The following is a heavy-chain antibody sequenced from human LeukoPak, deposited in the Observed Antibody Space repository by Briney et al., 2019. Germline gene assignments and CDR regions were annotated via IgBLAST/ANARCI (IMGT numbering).Heavy chain of an antibody. CDR3: AKGSSRDGYT. J-gene: IGHJ5*02. CDR1: GFTFSSYA. D-gene: IGHD5-12*01. V-gene: IGHV3-23*01. Sequence: QTGGSLRLSCAASGFTFSSYAIPWVRQAPGKGLEWVSAIGGSSGDTYYADSVKGRFTISRDNSKNTLSLQMNSLRAEDTAVYYCAKGSSRDGYTWGQGTLVTVSS. CDR2: IGGSSGDT.